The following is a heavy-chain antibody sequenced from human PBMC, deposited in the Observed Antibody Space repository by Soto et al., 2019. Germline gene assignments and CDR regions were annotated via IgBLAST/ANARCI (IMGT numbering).Heavy chain of an antibody. J-gene: IGHJ4*02. CDR3: ARRFGDCGGDGYSE. CDR1: GGSISSGGYS. Sequence: QLQLQESGSGLVKPSQTLSLTCAVSGGSISSGGYSWSWIRQPPGKGLEWIGSIYHSGSTYYNPSLKSRVTLSVDRSQNQFSLKLSSVTAADTAVYCCARRFGDCGGDGYSEWGQGTLVTVSS. CDR2: IYHSGST. V-gene: IGHV4-30-2*01. D-gene: IGHD2-21*02.